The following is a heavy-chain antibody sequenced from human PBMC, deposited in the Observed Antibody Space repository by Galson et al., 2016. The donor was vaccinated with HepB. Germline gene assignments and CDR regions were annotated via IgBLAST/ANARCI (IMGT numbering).Heavy chain of an antibody. CDR2: ISGSGGST. CDR3: AKGSWAYLSGWYSITLDY. J-gene: IGHJ4*02. Sequence: SLRLSCAASGFSVGSNYMSWVRQAPGKGLEWVSAISGSGGSTYYADSVKGRFTISRDNSKNTLYLQMNSLRAEDTAVYYCAKGSWAYLSGWYSITLDYWGQGTLVTVSS. D-gene: IGHD6-19*01. V-gene: IGHV3-23*01. CDR1: GFSVGSNY.